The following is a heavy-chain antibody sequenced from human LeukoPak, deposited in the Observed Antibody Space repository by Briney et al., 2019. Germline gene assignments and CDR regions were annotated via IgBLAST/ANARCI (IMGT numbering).Heavy chain of an antibody. D-gene: IGHD3-22*01. CDR3: AKRLGYYDSSEGYFDY. V-gene: IGHV3-30*18. J-gene: IGHJ4*02. CDR2: ISYDGSNK. Sequence: TGGSLRLSCAAPGFTFSSYGMHWVRQAPGKGLEWVAVISYDGSNKNYADSVKGRFTISRDISKNTLYLQMNSLRADDTAVYYCAKRLGYYDSSEGYFDYWGQGTLVTVSS. CDR1: GFTFSSYG.